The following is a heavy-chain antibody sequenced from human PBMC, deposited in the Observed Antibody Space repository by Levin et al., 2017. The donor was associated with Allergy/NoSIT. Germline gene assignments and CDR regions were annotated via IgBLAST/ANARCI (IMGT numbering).Heavy chain of an antibody. D-gene: IGHD4-23*01. CDR3: ARDRHRAGYGGSKDAYDI. CDR2: ISAYNGDT. Sequence: VASVKVSCKADGYTFTNYGIIWVRQAPGQGLEWMGWISAYNGDTDYAQRFQGRVTMTTDTSTSTAYMELRSLRSDDTAVYYFARDRHRAGYGGSKDAYDIWGQGTMVTVSS. V-gene: IGHV1-18*01. J-gene: IGHJ3*02. CDR1: GYTFTNYG.